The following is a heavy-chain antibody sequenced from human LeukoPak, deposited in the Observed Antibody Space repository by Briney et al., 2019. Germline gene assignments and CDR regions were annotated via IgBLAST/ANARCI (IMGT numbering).Heavy chain of an antibody. CDR3: ARVARTRDY. CDR1: GGSFSGYY. CDR2: INHSGST. V-gene: IGHV4-34*01. Sequence: SETLSLTCAVYGGSFSGYYWGWIRQPPGKGLEWIGEINHSGSTNYNPSLESRVTISVDTSKNQFSLKLSSVTAADTAVYYCARVARTRDYWGQGTLVTVSS. J-gene: IGHJ4*02. D-gene: IGHD1-14*01.